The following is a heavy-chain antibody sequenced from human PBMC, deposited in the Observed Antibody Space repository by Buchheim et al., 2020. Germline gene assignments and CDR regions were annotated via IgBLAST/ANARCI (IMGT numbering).Heavy chain of an antibody. V-gene: IGHV1-69*12. J-gene: IGHJ6*02. CDR3: ARAPNYDILTGYYIGYYYYYGMDV. Sequence: QVQLVQSGAEVKKPGSSVKVSCKASGGTFSSYAISWVRQAPGQGLEWMGGIIPIFGTANYAQKFKGRVTITADESTSTAYMELSSLRSEDTAVYYCARAPNYDILTGYYIGYYYYYGMDVWGQGTT. CDR1: GGTFSSYA. CDR2: IIPIFGTA. D-gene: IGHD3-9*01.